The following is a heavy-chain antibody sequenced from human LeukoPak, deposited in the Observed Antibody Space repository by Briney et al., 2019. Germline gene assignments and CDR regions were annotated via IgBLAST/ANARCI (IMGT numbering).Heavy chain of an antibody. CDR3: ARYRRDYYDSSGYSAFDY. V-gene: IGHV1-46*01. CDR1: GYTLTSYY. J-gene: IGHJ4*02. Sequence: ASVKVSCKASGYTLTSYYMHWVRQAPGQGLEWMGIINPSGGSTSYAQKFQGRVTMTRDTSTSTVYMELSSLRSEDTAVYYCARYRRDYYDSSGYSAFDYWGQGTLVTVSS. CDR2: INPSGGST. D-gene: IGHD3-22*01.